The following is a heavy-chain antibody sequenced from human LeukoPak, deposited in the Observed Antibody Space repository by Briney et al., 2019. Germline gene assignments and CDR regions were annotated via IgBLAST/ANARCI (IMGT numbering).Heavy chain of an antibody. CDR1: GYSFTSYW. CDR3: ARHLNGYCGGDCYFFDY. Sequence: GESLKISCKGSGYSFTSYWIGWVRQMPGKGLEWMGIIYPGDSDTRYSPSFQGQVTISADKSISTAYLQWSSLKASDTAMHYCARHLNGYCGGDCYFFDYWGQGTLVTVSS. CDR2: IYPGDSDT. D-gene: IGHD2-21*02. J-gene: IGHJ4*02. V-gene: IGHV5-51*01.